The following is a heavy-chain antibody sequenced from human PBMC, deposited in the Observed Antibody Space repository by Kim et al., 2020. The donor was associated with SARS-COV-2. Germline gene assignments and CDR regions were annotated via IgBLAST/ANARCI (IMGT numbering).Heavy chain of an antibody. Sequence: GGSLRLSCAASGFTFSSYEMNWVRQAPGKGLEWVSYISSSGSTIYYADSVKGRFTISRDNAKNSLYLQMNSLRAEDTAVYYCASLLWFGELSRAPFDYWAREPWSPSPQ. CDR1: GFTFSSYE. CDR3: ASLLWFGELSRAPFDY. V-gene: IGHV3-48*03. D-gene: IGHD3-10*01. CDR2: ISSSGSTI. J-gene: IGHJ4*02.